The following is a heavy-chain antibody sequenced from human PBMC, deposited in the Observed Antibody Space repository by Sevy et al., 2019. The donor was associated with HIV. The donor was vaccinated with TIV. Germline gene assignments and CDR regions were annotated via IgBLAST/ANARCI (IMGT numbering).Heavy chain of an antibody. J-gene: IGHJ4*02. CDR3: VRADPAQHFDS. V-gene: IGHV1-46*01. Sequence: ASVKVSCKAPGDTLTNNYMHWVRQAPGQGLEWMGIIDPSGGNTSYAQKFQGRVTMTRDRSTSTLYMDLSSLRSEDTAVYYCVRADPAQHFDSWGQGTLVTISS. CDR1: GDTLTNNY. CDR2: IDPSGGNT.